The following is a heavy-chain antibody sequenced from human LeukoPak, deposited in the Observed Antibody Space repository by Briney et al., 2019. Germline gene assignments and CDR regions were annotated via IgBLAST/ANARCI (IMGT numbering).Heavy chain of an antibody. D-gene: IGHD4-11*01. CDR3: ARSNYIDAFDI. V-gene: IGHV3-74*01. CDR1: GFTFSNYW. J-gene: IGHJ3*02. CDR2: IKGDGSST. Sequence: GGSLRLSCAASGFTFSNYWMHWVRQTPGEGLLCVSLIKGDGSSTTYADSVKGRFTISRDNAKNTVYLQMNSLRAEDTAVYYCARSNYIDAFDIWGQGTMVTVS.